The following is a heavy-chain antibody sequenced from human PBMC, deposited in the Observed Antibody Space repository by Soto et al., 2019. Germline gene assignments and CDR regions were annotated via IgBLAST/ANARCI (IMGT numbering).Heavy chain of an antibody. D-gene: IGHD2-2*02. V-gene: IGHV1-24*01. Sequence: ASVKVSCKVSGYTLTELSMHWVRQAPGKGLEWMGGFDPEDGETIYAQKFQGRVTMTEDTSTDTAYMELSSLRSEDTAVYYCATIHHCSTSCYNGFGWFDPWGQGTLVTVSS. CDR1: GYTLTELS. CDR3: ATIHHCSTSCYNGFGWFDP. J-gene: IGHJ5*02. CDR2: FDPEDGET.